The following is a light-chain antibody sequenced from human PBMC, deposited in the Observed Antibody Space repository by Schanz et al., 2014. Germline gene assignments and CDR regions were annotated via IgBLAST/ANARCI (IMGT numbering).Light chain of an antibody. CDR2: AAS. CDR3: QQSYSSPWT. J-gene: IGKJ1*01. Sequence: DIQMTPSPSSLSASVGARVTITCRASQSISSYLNWYQQKPGKAPKFLIYAASSLQSGVPSRFSGSGSGTDFTLTISSLQPEDFATYYCQQSYSSPWTFGQGTKVEIK. CDR1: QSISSY. V-gene: IGKV1-39*01.